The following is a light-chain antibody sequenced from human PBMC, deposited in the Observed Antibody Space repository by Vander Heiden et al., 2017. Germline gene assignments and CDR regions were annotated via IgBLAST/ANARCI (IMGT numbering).Light chain of an antibody. J-gene: IGLJ2*01. Sequence: QLVLTQSTSASASLGASDKLTCTLSSGHSSYAIAWHQQQPEKGPRYLMKLNSDGSHSKGDGIPDRFSGSSSGAGRYLTISSLQSEDEADYYCQTWGTGIQVFGGGTKLTVL. CDR3: QTWGTGIQV. CDR2: LNSDGSH. V-gene: IGLV4-69*01. CDR1: SGHSSYA.